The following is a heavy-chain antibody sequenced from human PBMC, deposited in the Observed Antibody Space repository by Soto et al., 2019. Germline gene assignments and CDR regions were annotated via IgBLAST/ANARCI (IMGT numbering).Heavy chain of an antibody. Sequence: ASLKVSCKASVYTFTSYGISWVRRAPGQGLEWMGWISAYNGNTNYAQKLQGRVTMTTDTSASTAYMELSSLRSEDTAVYYCARGGSLYWYFDLWGRGTLVTVSS. J-gene: IGHJ2*01. V-gene: IGHV1-18*01. D-gene: IGHD1-26*01. CDR2: ISAYNGNT. CDR1: VYTFTSYG. CDR3: ARGGSLYWYFDL.